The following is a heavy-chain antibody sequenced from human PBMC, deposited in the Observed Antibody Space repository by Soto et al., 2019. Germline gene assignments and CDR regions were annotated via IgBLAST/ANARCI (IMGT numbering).Heavy chain of an antibody. V-gene: IGHV3-21*06. J-gene: IGHJ4*02. CDR3: ARESEDLTSNFDY. Sequence: KAGGSLRLSCAASGFTFTRYSMNWVRQAPGKGLEWVSSISSTTNYIYYGDSMKGRFTISRDNAKNSPYLEMNSLRAEDTAVYYCARESEDLTSNFDYWGQGTLVTVSS. CDR1: GFTFTRYS. CDR2: ISSTTNYI.